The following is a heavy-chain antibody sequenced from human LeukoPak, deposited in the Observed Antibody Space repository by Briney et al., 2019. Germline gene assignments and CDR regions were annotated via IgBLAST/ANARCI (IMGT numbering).Heavy chain of an antibody. CDR3: ARLVPDDYGDPDAYDI. CDR2: IIPIFGTA. Sequence: SVKVSCKASGGTFSSYAISWVRQAPGQGLEWMGGIIPIFGTANYAQKFQGRVTITADESTSTAYMELSSLRSEDTAVYYCARLVPDDYGDPDAYDIWGQGTMVIVSS. CDR1: GGTFSSYA. D-gene: IGHD4-17*01. J-gene: IGHJ3*02. V-gene: IGHV1-69*13.